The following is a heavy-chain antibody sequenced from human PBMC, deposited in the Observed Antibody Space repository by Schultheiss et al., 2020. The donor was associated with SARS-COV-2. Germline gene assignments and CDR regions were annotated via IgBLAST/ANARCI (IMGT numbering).Heavy chain of an antibody. CDR2: ISSSSSDI. D-gene: IGHD1-26*01. Sequence: GGSLRLSCAASGFTFSSYSINWVRQAPGKGLEWVSSISSSSSDIYYADSVKGRFTISRDNSKNTLYLQMNSLRAEDTAVYYCAKDPGLLVGFDYWGQGTLVTVSS. CDR3: AKDPGLLVGFDY. CDR1: GFTFSSYS. J-gene: IGHJ4*02. V-gene: IGHV3-21*04.